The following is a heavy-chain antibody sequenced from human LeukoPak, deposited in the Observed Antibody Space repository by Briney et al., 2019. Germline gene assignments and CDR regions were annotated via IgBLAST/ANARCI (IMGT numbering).Heavy chain of an antibody. CDR1: GGSISGGSYY. J-gene: IGHJ4*02. CDR3: ARGEYGLFDY. CDR2: IYYSGST. V-gene: IGHV4-61*01. Sequence: IPSETLSLTCTASGGSISGGSYYWRWIRQPPGKGLEWIGYIYYSGSTKYNLSLKSRITISVDTSKNQLSLELSSVTAADTAVYYCARGEYGLFDYWGQGTLVTVSS. D-gene: IGHD2/OR15-2a*01.